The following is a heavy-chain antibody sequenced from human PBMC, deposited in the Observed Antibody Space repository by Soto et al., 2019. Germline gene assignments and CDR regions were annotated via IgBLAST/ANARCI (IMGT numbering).Heavy chain of an antibody. V-gene: IGHV3-48*03. J-gene: IGHJ5*02. D-gene: IGHD3-10*01. CDR2: ISSGGSTI. CDR1: GFTFRNYE. CDR3: VRVSSGSGSYGWFDP. Sequence: PGGSLRLSCAASGFTFRNYEMNWVRQAPGKGLEWVSYISSGGSTIYYADSVKGRFTISRDNAKNSLYLQMTSLRAEDTAVYFCVRVSSGSGSYGWFDPWGQGTLVTVSS.